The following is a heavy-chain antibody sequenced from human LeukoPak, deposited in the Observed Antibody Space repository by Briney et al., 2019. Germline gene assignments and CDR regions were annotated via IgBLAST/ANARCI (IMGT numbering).Heavy chain of an antibody. CDR2: MYHSGST. CDR1: GYSISSAYY. V-gene: IGHV4-38-2*02. CDR3: ARQRTSGSASSLRVAQIDS. Sequence: SETLSLTCSVSGYSISSAYYWGWIRQPPGKGLEWIGTMYHSGSTNYNPSLKSRATISVDTSKNQISLKVSSVTAADSALYFCARQRTSGSASSLRVAQIDSWGQGTLVTVSS. J-gene: IGHJ4*02. D-gene: IGHD3-3*01.